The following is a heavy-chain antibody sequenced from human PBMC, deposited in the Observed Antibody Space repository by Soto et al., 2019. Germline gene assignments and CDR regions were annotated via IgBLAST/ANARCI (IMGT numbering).Heavy chain of an antibody. CDR3: AHRRRGFSYHFDD. Sequence: QITLKESGPALVKPTQTLTLTCTFSGFSLTTRGVGVGWFRQPPGKALEWLALIYWDDDKWYSPSLKTRLTIAEATSKNQVALTMTNVDPVDTATYYCAHRRRGFSYHFDDWGQGTLVTVSS. CDR2: IYWDDDK. D-gene: IGHD5-18*01. CDR1: GFSLTTRGVG. J-gene: IGHJ4*02. V-gene: IGHV2-5*02.